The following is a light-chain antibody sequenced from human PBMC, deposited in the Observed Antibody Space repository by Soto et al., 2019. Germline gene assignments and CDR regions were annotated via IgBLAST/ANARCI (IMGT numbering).Light chain of an antibody. CDR2: EVS. Sequence: QAVVTQPPSASGSPGQSVTISCTGTSSDVGGYNYVSWYQQHPGKAPKLMIYEVSKRPSGVPDRFSGSKSGNTASLTVSGLQAEDEADYYCSSYAGSNNWVLGGGTKVTVL. CDR1: SSDVGGYNY. CDR3: SSYAGSNNWV. V-gene: IGLV2-8*01. J-gene: IGLJ3*02.